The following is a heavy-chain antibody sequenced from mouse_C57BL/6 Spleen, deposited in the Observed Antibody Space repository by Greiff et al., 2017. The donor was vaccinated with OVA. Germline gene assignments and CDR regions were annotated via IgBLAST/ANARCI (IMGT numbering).Heavy chain of an antibody. CDR2: INPSNGGT. CDR1: GYTFTSYW. J-gene: IGHJ4*01. CDR3: AREDFYYAMDY. V-gene: IGHV1-53*01. Sequence: QVQLQQSGTELVKPGASVKLSCKASGYTFTSYWMHWVKQRPGQGLEWIGNINPSNGGTNYNEKFKSQATLPVDQSSSTASMQLSSLTSEDAAVYYGAREDFYYAMDYWGQGTSVTVSA.